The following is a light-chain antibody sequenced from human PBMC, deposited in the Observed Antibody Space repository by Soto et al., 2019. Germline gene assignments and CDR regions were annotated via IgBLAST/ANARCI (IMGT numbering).Light chain of an antibody. Sequence: QSALTQPASVSGYPGQSITISCTGTSSDVGGYNYVSWYQQHPGKAPKLMIYDVSNRPSGVSNRFSGSKSGNTASLTISGLQAEEEADYYCSSYTSSSTLLVFGGGTKLTVL. CDR2: DVS. V-gene: IGLV2-14*01. J-gene: IGLJ2*01. CDR1: SSDVGGYNY. CDR3: SSYTSSSTLLV.